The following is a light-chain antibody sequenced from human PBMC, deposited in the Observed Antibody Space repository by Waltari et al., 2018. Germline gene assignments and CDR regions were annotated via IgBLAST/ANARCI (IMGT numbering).Light chain of an antibody. CDR1: SSDVGAYNY. CDR3: NSYTTSSTWV. V-gene: IGLV2-14*01. Sequence: QSALTQPASVSGSPGQPITISCTGTSSDVGAYNYVSWYQHRPGKAPTLTISEVRNRHSGVFNRFSGSKSGNMASLTISGLQAEDEADYYCNSYTTSSTWVFGGGTKLTVL. CDR2: EVR. J-gene: IGLJ3*02.